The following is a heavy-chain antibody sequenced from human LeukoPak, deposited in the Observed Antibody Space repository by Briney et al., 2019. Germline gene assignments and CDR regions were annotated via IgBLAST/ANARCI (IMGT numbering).Heavy chain of an antibody. CDR2: INWNGGRT. Sequence: PGGSLRLSCAASGFTFDDYGMRWDRPAPGKGVEWVFGINWNGGRTGYAHSVKGRFTISRDNAKNSLYLQMNSLRAEDTALYHCARGITIFGVVSMDVWGQDTTVTVSS. CDR1: GFTFDDYG. CDR3: ARGITIFGVVSMDV. V-gene: IGHV3-20*01. D-gene: IGHD3-3*01. J-gene: IGHJ6*02.